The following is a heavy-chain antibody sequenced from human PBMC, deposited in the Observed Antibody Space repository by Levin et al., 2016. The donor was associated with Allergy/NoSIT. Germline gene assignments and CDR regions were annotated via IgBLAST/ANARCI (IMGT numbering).Heavy chain of an antibody. CDR2: IYTSGST. J-gene: IGHJ4*02. CDR3: ARQIVGIAAAGAQKEVIQFDY. Sequence: RQAPGKGLEWIGRIYTSGSTNYNPSLKSRVTMSVDTSKNQFSLKLSSVTAADTAVYYCARQIVGIAAAGAQKEVIQFDYWGQGTLVTVSS. V-gene: IGHV4-4*07. D-gene: IGHD6-13*01.